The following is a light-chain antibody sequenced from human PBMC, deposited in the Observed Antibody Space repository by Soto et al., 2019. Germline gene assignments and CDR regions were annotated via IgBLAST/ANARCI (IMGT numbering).Light chain of an antibody. CDR2: DAS. CDR3: QQYHSYPYT. Sequence: DIHMTQSPSTLSASVGARVTITCRASQRISSWLAWYQQKPGKAPSLLIYDASSLESGVPSRFSGSGSGTEFTLTIRSLQPNDFATYYCQQYHSYPYTVGQGTKLEI. J-gene: IGKJ2*01. CDR1: QRISSW. V-gene: IGKV1-5*01.